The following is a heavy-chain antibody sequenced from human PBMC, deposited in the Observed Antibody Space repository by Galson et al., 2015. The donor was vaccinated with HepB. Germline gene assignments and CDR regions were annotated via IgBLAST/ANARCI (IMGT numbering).Heavy chain of an antibody. Sequence: SVKVSCKASGYIFTGYYMHWVRQAPGQGLEWMGWINPNSGGTNYAQKFQGRVTMTRDTSISTAYMELSRLRSDDTAVYYCARDQTWPIVATISSYLGTFDPWGQGTLVTVSS. V-gene: IGHV1-2*02. J-gene: IGHJ5*02. CDR3: ARDQTWPIVATISSYLGTFDP. CDR2: INPNSGGT. D-gene: IGHD5-12*01. CDR1: GYIFTGYY.